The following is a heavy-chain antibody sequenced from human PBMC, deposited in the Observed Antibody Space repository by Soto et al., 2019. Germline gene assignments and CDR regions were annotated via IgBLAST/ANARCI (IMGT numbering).Heavy chain of an antibody. Sequence: GGSLRLSSAPSGFTSSSVAMSWVRQAPGPGLEWVSGISGSGGSTYYADSVKGRLTIFRDNSKNTLYLQMNSLRDEDTAVYYCAKGLRATTSRDVFDIWGQGTMDTVSS. CDR1: GFTSSSVA. CDR3: AKGLRATTSRDVFDI. J-gene: IGHJ3*02. V-gene: IGHV3-23*01. D-gene: IGHD5-12*01. CDR2: ISGSGGST.